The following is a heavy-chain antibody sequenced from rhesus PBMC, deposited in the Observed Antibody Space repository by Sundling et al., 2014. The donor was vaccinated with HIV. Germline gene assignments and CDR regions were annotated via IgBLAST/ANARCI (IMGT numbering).Heavy chain of an antibody. J-gene: IGHJ6*01. Sequence: QVQLQESGPGLVKPSETLSLTCAVSGYSISSGYGWSWIRQPPGKGLEWIGRFSGSGGTADYNPSLKSRVTISTDTSKNQFSLKLRSVTAADTAVYYCARNDDNWNYLIRYGLDSWGQGSSSPSPQ. V-gene: IGHV4-127*01. CDR3: ARNDDNWNYLIRYGLDS. D-gene: IGHD1-26*01. CDR2: FSGSGGTA. CDR1: GYSISSGYG.